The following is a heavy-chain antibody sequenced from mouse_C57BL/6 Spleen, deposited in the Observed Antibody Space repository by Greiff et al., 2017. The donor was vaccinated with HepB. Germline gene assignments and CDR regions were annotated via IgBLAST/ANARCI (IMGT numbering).Heavy chain of an antibody. CDR3: ARGYYYGSYWYFDV. V-gene: IGHV8-12*01. Sequence: TLKESGPGILQSSQTLSLTCSFSGFSLSTSGMGVSWIRQPSGKGLEWLAHIYWDDDKRYNPSLKSRLTISKDTSRNQVFLKITSVDTADTATYYCARGYYYGSYWYFDVWGTGTTVTVSS. CDR2: IYWDDDK. CDR1: GFSLSTSGMG. J-gene: IGHJ1*03. D-gene: IGHD1-1*01.